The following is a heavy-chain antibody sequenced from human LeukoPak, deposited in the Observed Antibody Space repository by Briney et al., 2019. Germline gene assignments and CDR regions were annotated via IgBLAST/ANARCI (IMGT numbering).Heavy chain of an antibody. J-gene: IGHJ4*02. V-gene: IGHV3-23*01. CDR3: ARAAVATLLNY. CDR2: ISGSGGST. CDR1: GFTFSSYA. D-gene: IGHD6-19*01. Sequence: GGSLRLSCAASGFTFSSYAMSWVRRAPGKGLEWVSAISGSGGSTYYADSVKGRFTVSRDNAKNSLYLQMNSVSAEDTAVYYCARAAVATLLNYWGQGTLVTVSS.